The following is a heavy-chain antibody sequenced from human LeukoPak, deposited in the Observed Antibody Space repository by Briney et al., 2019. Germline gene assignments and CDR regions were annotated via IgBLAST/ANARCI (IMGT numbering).Heavy chain of an antibody. V-gene: IGHV3-23*01. CDR1: GFTFTSYA. CDR2: MSVSGGT. D-gene: IGHD3-3*01. J-gene: IGHJ4*02. CDR3: AKSRGDYYFDY. Sequence: GGSLRLSCAASGFTFTSYAMTWVRQVPGKGLEWVSAMSVSGGTYYTDSVKGRFTISRDNSKNTLYLQMNSLRAEDTAVYYCAKSRGDYYFDYWGQGTLVTASS.